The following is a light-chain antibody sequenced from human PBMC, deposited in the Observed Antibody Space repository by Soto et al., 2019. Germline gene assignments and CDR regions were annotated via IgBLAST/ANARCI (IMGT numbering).Light chain of an antibody. CDR2: EDS. CDR1: SSDVGAYNL. Sequence: QSALTQPASVSGSPEQSITISCTGTSSDVGAYNLVSWYQQHPGKAPRLIIYEDSKRPSGISPRFSGSKSDNTASLTISGLRAEDEAHYHCCSYTTSITLQCVFGGGTKLTVL. J-gene: IGLJ2*01. CDR3: CSYTTSITLQCV. V-gene: IGLV2-14*02.